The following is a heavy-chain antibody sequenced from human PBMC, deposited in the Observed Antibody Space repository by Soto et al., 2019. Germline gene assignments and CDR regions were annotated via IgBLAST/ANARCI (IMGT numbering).Heavy chain of an antibody. CDR3: ARVDDSSGYYWGDAFDI. CDR2: IYTSGST. D-gene: IGHD3-22*01. J-gene: IGHJ3*02. V-gene: IGHV4-4*07. Sequence: PSETLSLTCTVSGGSIISYYWSWIRQPAGKGLEWIGRIYTSGSTTYNPSLKTRVTMSVDTSKNQFSLKLNSVTAADTAVFYCARVDDSSGYYWGDAFDIWGQGTMVTVSS. CDR1: GGSIISYY.